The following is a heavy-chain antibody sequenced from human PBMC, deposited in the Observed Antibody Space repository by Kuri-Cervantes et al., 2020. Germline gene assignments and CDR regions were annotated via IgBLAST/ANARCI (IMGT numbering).Heavy chain of an antibody. Sequence: LRLSCTVSGGSISSGGYYWSWIRQHPGKGLEWIGYIYYSGSTYYNPSLKSRVTISVDTSKNQFSLKLSSVTAADTAVYYCARDNIVVVPAASGGFDPWGQGTLVTVSS. CDR2: IYYSGST. J-gene: IGHJ5*02. CDR3: ARDNIVVVPAASGGFDP. CDR1: GGSISSGGYY. D-gene: IGHD2-2*01. V-gene: IGHV4-31*03.